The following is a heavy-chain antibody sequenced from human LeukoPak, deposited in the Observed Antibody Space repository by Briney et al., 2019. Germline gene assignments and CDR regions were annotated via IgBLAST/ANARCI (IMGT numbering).Heavy chain of an antibody. Sequence: ASVKVSCKASGYTFTGYYMHWVRQAPGQGLEWMGWINPNNGGTNYAQKFQGRVTMTRDTSISTAYMELSRLRSDDTAVYYCAREKAVAGTTRFDYWGQGTLVTVSS. CDR1: GYTFTGYY. CDR3: AREKAVAGTTRFDY. D-gene: IGHD6-19*01. V-gene: IGHV1-2*02. CDR2: INPNNGGT. J-gene: IGHJ4*02.